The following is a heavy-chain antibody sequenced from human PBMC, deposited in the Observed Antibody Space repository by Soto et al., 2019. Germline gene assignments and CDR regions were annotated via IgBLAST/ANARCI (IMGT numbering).Heavy chain of an antibody. V-gene: IGHV1-69*13. CDR2: IIPIFGTA. CDR1: GGTFSSYA. D-gene: IGHD3-16*02. CDR3: ARGPDGSLGELSLVWYFDY. J-gene: IGHJ4*02. Sequence: SVKVSCKASGGTFSSYAISWVRQAPGQGLEWMGGIIPIFGTANYAQKFQGRVTITADESTSTAYMELSSLRSEDTAVYYCARGPDGSLGELSLVWYFDYWGQGTLVTVSS.